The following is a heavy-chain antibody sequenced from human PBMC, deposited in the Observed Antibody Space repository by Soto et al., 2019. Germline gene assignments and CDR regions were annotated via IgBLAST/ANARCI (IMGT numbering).Heavy chain of an antibody. V-gene: IGHV3-30*18. CDR1: GFAFSSYV. D-gene: IGHD1-26*01. J-gene: IGHJ4*02. Sequence: GGSLRLSCAASGFAFSSYVMHWVRQAPGKGLEWVAVMSYDGSNKIYGDSVKGRFTISRDNSKNTIYLRMNSLRAEDTAVYHCAKVGYAGRHPYFDYWGQGTLVTVSS. CDR2: MSYDGSNK. CDR3: AKVGYAGRHPYFDY.